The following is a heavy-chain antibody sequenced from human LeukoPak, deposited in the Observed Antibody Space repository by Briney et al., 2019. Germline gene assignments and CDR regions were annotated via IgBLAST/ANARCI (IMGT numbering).Heavy chain of an antibody. Sequence: GGSLTLSCEASGFTFSGNWMSWVRQAPGRGLEWVASINPDGSQKLYVDSVEGRFTISRDNTKGSLYLQMNSLGAEDTAMYYCAKLLGTATTYDSWGQGTRVTVSS. CDR3: AKLLGTATTYDS. CDR2: INPDGSQK. CDR1: GFTFSGNW. V-gene: IGHV3-7*01. J-gene: IGHJ4*02. D-gene: IGHD5-24*01.